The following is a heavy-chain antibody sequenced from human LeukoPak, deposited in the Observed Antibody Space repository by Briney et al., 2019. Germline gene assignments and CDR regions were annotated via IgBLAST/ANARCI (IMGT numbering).Heavy chain of an antibody. CDR2: IYYSGSS. Sequence: SETLSLTCSVSGGSISSSSSYWGWIRQPPGKGLERIGSIYYSGSSFDNPALKSRVTISVDTSKNQFSLKLSSVTAADTAVYYCARHRSGWLQSSFDYWGQGTLVTVSS. CDR1: GGSISSSSSY. J-gene: IGHJ4*02. D-gene: IGHD5-24*01. V-gene: IGHV4-39*01. CDR3: ARHRSGWLQSSFDY.